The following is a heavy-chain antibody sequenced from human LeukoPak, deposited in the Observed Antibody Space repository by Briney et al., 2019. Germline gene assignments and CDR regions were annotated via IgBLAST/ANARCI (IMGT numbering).Heavy chain of an antibody. CDR2: IYSGGST. D-gene: IGHD3-10*01. Sequence: PGGSLRLSCAAPGFTVSSNYMSWVRQAPGKGLEWVSVIYSGGSTYYADSVKGRFTISRDNSKNTLYLQMNSLRAEDTALYYCAKDYGSGIRGFDPWGQGTLVTVSS. CDR1: GFTVSSNY. CDR3: AKDYGSGIRGFDP. J-gene: IGHJ5*02. V-gene: IGHV3-53*01.